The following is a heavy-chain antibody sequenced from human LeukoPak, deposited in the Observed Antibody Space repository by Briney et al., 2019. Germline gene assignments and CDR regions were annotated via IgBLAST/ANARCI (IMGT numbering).Heavy chain of an antibody. J-gene: IGHJ4*02. V-gene: IGHV4-61*08. D-gene: IGHD3-10*01. CDR3: ARGSDYHGSK. Sequence: SGPTLVNPTQTLTLTCSFSGFSLSRHGVSVGWIRQPPGKGLEWIGYIHYTGITNYNPSLGSRVTISLDTSKNQLSLKMTSVTAADTAVYYCARGSDYHGSKWGQGTLVIVSS. CDR1: GFSLSRHGVS. CDR2: IHYTGIT.